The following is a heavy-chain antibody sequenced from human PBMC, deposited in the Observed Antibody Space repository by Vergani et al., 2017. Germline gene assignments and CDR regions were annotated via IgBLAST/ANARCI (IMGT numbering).Heavy chain of an antibody. V-gene: IGHV1-46*01. CDR2: INPSGGHT. D-gene: IGHD1-26*01. J-gene: IGHJ5*02. CDR1: GYTFSNYY. CDR3: ARGRLKIEGVTSNWFVP. Sequence: QVQVVQSGAEVKKSGASVKVSCKTSGYTFSNYYMHWVRQAPGQGLEWMGIINPSGGHTNYAQKLLGRVTMTTDRSTSTAYMELRSLRSDDTAVYYCARGRLKIEGVTSNWFVPWGQGTLVTVSS.